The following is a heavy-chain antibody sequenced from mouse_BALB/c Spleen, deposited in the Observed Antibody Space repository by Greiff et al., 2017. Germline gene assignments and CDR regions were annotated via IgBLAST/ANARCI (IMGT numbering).Heavy chain of an antibody. V-gene: IGHV1-69*02. CDR2: IYPSDSYT. CDR1: GYTFTSYW. D-gene: IGHD3-1*01. CDR3: TRSGGRDFDY. Sequence: QVQLQQPGAELVRPGASVKLSCKASGYTFTSYWINWVKQRPGQGLEWIGNIYPSDSYTNYNQKFKDKATLTVDKSSSTAYMQLSSPTAEDSAVYYCTRSGGRDFDYWGQGTTLTVSS. J-gene: IGHJ2*01.